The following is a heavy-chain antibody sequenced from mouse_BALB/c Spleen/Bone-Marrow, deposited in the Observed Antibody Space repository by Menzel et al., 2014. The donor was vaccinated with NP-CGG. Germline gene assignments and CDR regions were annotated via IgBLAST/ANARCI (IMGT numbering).Heavy chain of an antibody. CDR2: ISRGSSTL. CDR1: GFTFSSFG. J-gene: IGHJ2*01. CDR3: ARGGYYVPSYFDY. V-gene: IGHV5-17*02. D-gene: IGHD2-3*01. Sequence: DVKLQESGGGLVQPGGSRKLSCAASGFTFSSFGMHWVRQDPEKGLEWVAYISRGSSTLYYADTVKGRFTISRDNPKNTLFLQMTSLRSEDTAMYYCARGGYYVPSYFDYWGQGTTLTVSS.